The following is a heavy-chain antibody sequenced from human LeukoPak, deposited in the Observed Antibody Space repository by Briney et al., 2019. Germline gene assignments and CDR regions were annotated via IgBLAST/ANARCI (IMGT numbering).Heavy chain of an antibody. J-gene: IGHJ4*02. D-gene: IGHD6-13*01. Sequence: PSETLSLTCTVSGGSISSYYWSWIRQPPGKGLEWIGYIYTSGSTNYNPSLKSRLTISADTSKNQFSLKLSSVTAADTAVYYCARRSLAGPFDYWGQGTLVTVSS. V-gene: IGHV4-4*09. CDR3: ARRSLAGPFDY. CDR2: IYTSGST. CDR1: GGSISSYY.